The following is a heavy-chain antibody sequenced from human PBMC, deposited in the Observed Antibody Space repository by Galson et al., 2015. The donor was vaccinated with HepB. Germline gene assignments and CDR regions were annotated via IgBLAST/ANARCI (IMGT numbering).Heavy chain of an antibody. J-gene: IGHJ4*02. D-gene: IGHD6-19*01. Sequence: SVKVSCKASGGTFSSYTISWVRQAPGQGLEWMRRIIPILGIANYAQKFQGRVTITADKSTSTAYMELSSLRSEDTAVYYCAWGPHLNLKYSSGWYKFDYWGQGTLVTVSS. CDR1: GGTFSSYT. CDR2: IIPILGIA. V-gene: IGHV1-69*02. CDR3: AWGPHLNLKYSSGWYKFDY.